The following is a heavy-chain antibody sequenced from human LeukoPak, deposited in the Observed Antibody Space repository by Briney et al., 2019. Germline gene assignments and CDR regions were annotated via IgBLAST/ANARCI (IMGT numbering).Heavy chain of an antibody. J-gene: IGHJ6*02. CDR1: GDSVSSNSAA. D-gene: IGHD6-6*01. CDR2: AYYRSKWYN. V-gene: IGHV6-1*01. Sequence: SQTLSLTCAISGDSVSSNSAAWTWIRQSPSRGLEWLGRAYYRSKWYNDYAVSLKSRITINPDTSKNQFSPQLNSVTPEDTAVYYCARDLEYSSSYYYYGMDVWGQGTTVTVSS. CDR3: ARDLEYSSSYYYYGMDV.